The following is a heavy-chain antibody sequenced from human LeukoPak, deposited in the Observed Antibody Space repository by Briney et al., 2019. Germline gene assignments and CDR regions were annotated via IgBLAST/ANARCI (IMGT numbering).Heavy chain of an antibody. Sequence: ASVKVSCKASGGTFSSYAISWVRQAPGQGLEWMGGIIPIFGTANYAQKFQGRVTITTDESTSTAYMELSSLRSEDTAVYYCAAVTGHKTDYYGMDVWGQGTTVTVSS. J-gene: IGHJ6*02. CDR2: IIPIFGTA. CDR3: AAVTGHKTDYYGMDV. D-gene: IGHD6-19*01. CDR1: GGTFSSYA. V-gene: IGHV1-69*05.